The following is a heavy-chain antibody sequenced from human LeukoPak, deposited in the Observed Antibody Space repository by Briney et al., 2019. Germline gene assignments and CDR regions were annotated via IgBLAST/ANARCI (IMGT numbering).Heavy chain of an antibody. D-gene: IGHD3-10*01. CDR1: GGSISSGSYY. CDR2: IYTSGST. CDR3: ARFTPTWYGVGYFDY. V-gene: IGHV4-61*02. J-gene: IGHJ4*02. Sequence: SETLSLSCTVSGGSISSGSYYWSWIRQPAGKGLEWIGRIYTSGSTNYNPSLKSRVTISVDTSKNQFSLKLSSVTAADTAVYYCARFTPTWYGVGYFDYWGQGTLVTVSS.